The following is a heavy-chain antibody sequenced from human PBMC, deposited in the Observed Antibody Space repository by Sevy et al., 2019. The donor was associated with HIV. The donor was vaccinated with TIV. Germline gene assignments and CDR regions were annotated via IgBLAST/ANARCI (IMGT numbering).Heavy chain of an antibody. D-gene: IGHD6-19*01. J-gene: IGHJ4*02. CDR2: ILPILGTV. Sequence: ASVKVSCKASGGTFSSYGISWVRQAPGQGLEWMGGILPILGTVNYAQKFQGRVTITADESPKTAYMELSSLRSEDTAGYYCARGGGNGWYYFDYWGQETLVTVSS. CDR3: ARGGGNGWYYFDY. V-gene: IGHV1-69*13. CDR1: GGTFSSYG.